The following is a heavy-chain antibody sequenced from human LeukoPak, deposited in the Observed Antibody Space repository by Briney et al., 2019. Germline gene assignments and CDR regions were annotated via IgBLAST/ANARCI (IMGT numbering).Heavy chain of an antibody. Sequence: GGSLRLSCAASGFTFSSYAMHWVRQAPGKGLEGVAVISYDGSNKYYADSVKGRFAISRDNSKNTLYLQMNSLRAEDTAVYYCARGGAARPYYYYYGMDVWGQGTTVTVSS. V-gene: IGHV3-30*09. CDR1: GFTFSSYA. CDR3: ARGGAARPYYYYYGMDV. J-gene: IGHJ6*02. D-gene: IGHD6-6*01. CDR2: ISYDGSNK.